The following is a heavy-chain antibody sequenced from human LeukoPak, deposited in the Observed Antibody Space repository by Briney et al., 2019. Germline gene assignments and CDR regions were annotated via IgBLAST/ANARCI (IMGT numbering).Heavy chain of an antibody. CDR2: IIPILGIA. D-gene: IGHD3-22*01. V-gene: IGHV1-69*02. J-gene: IGHJ3*02. Sequence: ASVKVSCKASGYTFTVNYMHWVRQAPGQGLEWMGRIIPILGIANYAQKFQGRVTITADKSTSTAYMELSSLRSEDTAVYYCAMGEAGYYPGGAFDSWGQVTMVTVAS. CDR1: GYTFTVNY. CDR3: AMGEAGYYPGGAFDS.